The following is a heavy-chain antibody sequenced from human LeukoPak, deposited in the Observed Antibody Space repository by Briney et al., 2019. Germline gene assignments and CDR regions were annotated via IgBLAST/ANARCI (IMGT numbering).Heavy chain of an antibody. CDR3: ARAGGRSWFDP. J-gene: IGHJ5*02. CDR1: GYTFTSYD. Sequence: GASVKVSCKASGYTFTSYDINWVRQATGQGLEWMGWINPKSGGTNYAQKFQGRVTMTTDTSMTTAHMEVSRLTSDDTAVYYCARAGGRSWFDPWGPGTLVTVSS. CDR2: INPKSGGT. V-gene: IGHV1-2*02.